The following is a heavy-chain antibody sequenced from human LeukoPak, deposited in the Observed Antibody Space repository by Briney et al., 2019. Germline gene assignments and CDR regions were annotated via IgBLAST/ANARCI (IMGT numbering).Heavy chain of an antibody. D-gene: IGHD3-3*01. CDR1: GGSFSGYY. CDR2: INHSGST. CDR3: ASRKYYDFWSGYYVGNWFDP. V-gene: IGHV4-34*01. J-gene: IGHJ5*02. Sequence: SEALSLTCAVYGGSFSGYYWSWIRQPPGKGLEWIGEINHSGSTNYNPSLKSRVTISVDTSKNQFSLKLSSVTAADTAVYYCASRKYYDFWSGYYVGNWFDPWGQGTLDTVSS.